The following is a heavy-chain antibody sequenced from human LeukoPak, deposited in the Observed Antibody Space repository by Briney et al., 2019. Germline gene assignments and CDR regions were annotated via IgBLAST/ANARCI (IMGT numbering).Heavy chain of an antibody. V-gene: IGHV3-33*01. CDR3: ARDIWEVAAGARLDY. D-gene: IGHD2-15*01. Sequence: GRSLRLSCAASGFAFSSYAIHWVRQAPGKGLEWVAAISFDGSREYYADSVKGRITISRDNCKNTLNLQMNSLGAEDTAVYYCARDIWEVAAGARLDYWGQGTLVTVSS. J-gene: IGHJ4*02. CDR1: GFAFSSYA. CDR2: ISFDGSRE.